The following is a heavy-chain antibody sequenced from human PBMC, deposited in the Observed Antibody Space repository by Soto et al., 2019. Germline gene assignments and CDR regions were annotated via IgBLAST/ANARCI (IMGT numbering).Heavy chain of an antibody. CDR2: INVYNGNT. V-gene: IGHV1-18*01. J-gene: IGHJ4*02. CDR1: GYTFTSYG. Sequence: QVQLVQSGAEVKKPGASVKVSCKASGYTFTSYGISWVRQAPGQGLEWRGWINVYNGNTNYAQKLQGRVTMTTDTSTGPSYQELRKPRSGHTALYFCSREPSRGEYDYWGQGTLVTVSS. D-gene: IGHD3-10*01. CDR3: SREPSRGEYDY.